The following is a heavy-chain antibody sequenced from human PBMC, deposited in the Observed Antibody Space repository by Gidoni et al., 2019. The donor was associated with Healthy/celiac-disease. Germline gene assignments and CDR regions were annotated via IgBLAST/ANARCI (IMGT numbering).Heavy chain of an antibody. D-gene: IGHD2-8*02. CDR3: ARDRLPPFVLVVYATDYYYYGMDV. CDR1: GFTFSSYA. J-gene: IGHJ6*02. Sequence: QVQLVESGGGVVQPGRSLRLSCAASGFTFSSYAMHWVRQAPGKGLEWVAVISYDGSNKYYADSVKGRFTISRDNSKNTLYLQMNSLRAEDTAVYYCARDRLPPFVLVVYATDYYYYGMDVWGQGTTVTVSS. V-gene: IGHV3-30*04. CDR2: ISYDGSNK.